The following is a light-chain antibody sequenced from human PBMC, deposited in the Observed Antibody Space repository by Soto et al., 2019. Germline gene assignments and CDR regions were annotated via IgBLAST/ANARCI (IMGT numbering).Light chain of an antibody. CDR3: CSYTTSNTRQIV. CDR2: DVS. CDR1: SSDVGGYNY. V-gene: IGLV2-14*03. J-gene: IGLJ1*01. Sequence: QSALTHPASVSGSPGQSITISCTGTSSDVGGYNYASWYQHHPGKAPKLMIYDVSNRTSGGSNRFSGSKSGNTASLTISGLQPEDEADYYCCSYTTSNTRQIVFGTGTKVTVL.